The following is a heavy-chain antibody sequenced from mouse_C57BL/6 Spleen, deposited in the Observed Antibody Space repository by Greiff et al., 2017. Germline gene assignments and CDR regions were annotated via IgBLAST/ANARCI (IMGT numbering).Heavy chain of an antibody. Sequence: QVQLQQPGAELVKPGASVKMSCKASGYTFTSYWITWVKQRPGQGLEWIGDIYPGSGSTNYNEKFKSKATLTVDTSSSTAYMQLSSLTSEDSAVYYCARGNYGNFLPWFAYWGQGTLVTVSA. D-gene: IGHD2-1*01. CDR3: ARGNYGNFLPWFAY. CDR1: GYTFTSYW. V-gene: IGHV1-55*01. CDR2: IYPGSGST. J-gene: IGHJ3*01.